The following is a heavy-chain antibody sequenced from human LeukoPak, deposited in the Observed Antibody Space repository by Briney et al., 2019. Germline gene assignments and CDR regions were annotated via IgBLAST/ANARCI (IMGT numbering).Heavy chain of an antibody. V-gene: IGHV3-7*01. CDR1: GFTFSSSW. D-gene: IGHD6-19*01. J-gene: IGHJ4*02. CDR2: IKQDGSEK. Sequence: GGSLRLSCAVSGFTFSSSWMSWVRQAPGKGLEWVANIKQDGSEKYYVDSVKGRFTISRDNAKNSLYLQMNSLRADDTAVYYCARDWGSGWFSYCWGQGTLVTVSS. CDR3: ARDWGSGWFSYC.